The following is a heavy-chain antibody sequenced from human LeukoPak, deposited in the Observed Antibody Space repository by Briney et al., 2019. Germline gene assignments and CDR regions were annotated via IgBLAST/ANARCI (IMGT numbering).Heavy chain of an antibody. CDR2: IYYSGST. J-gene: IGHJ5*02. D-gene: IGHD6-13*01. Sequence: PSQTLSLTCTVSGGSISSSSYYWGWIRQPPGKGLEWIGSIYYSGSTYYNPSLKSRVTISVDTSKNQFSLMLSSVTAADTAIYYCARVRVVGSSSWQNWFDPWGQGTLVTVSS. CDR3: ARVRVVGSSSWQNWFDP. V-gene: IGHV4-39*07. CDR1: GGSISSSSYY.